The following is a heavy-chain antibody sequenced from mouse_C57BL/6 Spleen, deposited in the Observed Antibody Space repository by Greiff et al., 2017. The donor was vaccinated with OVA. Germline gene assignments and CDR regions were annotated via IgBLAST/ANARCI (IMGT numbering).Heavy chain of an antibody. Sequence: QVQLQQPGAELVRPGSSVKLSCKASGYTFTSYWMHWVKQRPIQGLEWIGNIDPSDSETHYNQKFKDKATLTVDKSSSTAYMQLSSLTSEDSAVYYCARFITTVVAPGYFDVWGTGTTVTVSS. CDR1: GYTFTSYW. CDR3: ARFITTVVAPGYFDV. D-gene: IGHD1-1*01. V-gene: IGHV1-52*01. J-gene: IGHJ1*03. CDR2: IDPSDSET.